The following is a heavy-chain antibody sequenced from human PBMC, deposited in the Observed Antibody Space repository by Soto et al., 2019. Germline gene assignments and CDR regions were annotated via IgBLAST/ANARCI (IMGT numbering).Heavy chain of an antibody. CDR2: ISAGGNTN. V-gene: IGHV3-30*18. J-gene: IGHJ4*02. D-gene: IGHD2-21*01. Sequence: QVQLVESGGGVVQPGTSLRLACAASGFTLSNIGMQWVRQAPGKGLEWVAVISAGGNTNYYADSVKGRFTISRDNSKNTLFLQMNSMRTEDTAMYYCAKESGGERYAAYFDYWGQGTLVTVSS. CDR1: GFTLSNIG. CDR3: AKESGGERYAAYFDY.